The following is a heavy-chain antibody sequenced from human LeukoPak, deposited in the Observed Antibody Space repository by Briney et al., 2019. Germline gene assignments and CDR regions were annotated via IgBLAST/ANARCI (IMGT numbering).Heavy chain of an antibody. CDR3: VRVAPYGDFLGDAFAI. Sequence: GGSLRLSCAASGFTFSSYAMSWVRQAPGKGLEWVSAISGSGGSTYYADSVKGRFTISRDNAQNTLYLQMNSLRPEDTAVYFCVRVAPYGDFLGDAFAIWGQGTMVTVSS. V-gene: IGHV3-23*01. CDR2: ISGSGGST. J-gene: IGHJ3*02. D-gene: IGHD4-17*01. CDR1: GFTFSSYA.